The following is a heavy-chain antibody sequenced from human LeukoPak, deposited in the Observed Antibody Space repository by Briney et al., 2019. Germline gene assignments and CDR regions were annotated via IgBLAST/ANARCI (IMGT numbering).Heavy chain of an antibody. CDR2: ISSSSSYI. CDR1: GFTFSSYS. Sequence: GGSLRLSCAASGFTFSSYSMNWVRQAPGKGLEWVSSISSSSSYIYYADSVKGRFTISRDNAKNSLYLQMNSLRAEDTAVYYCARDLKTEGKYQLHPNAFDIWGQGTMVTVSS. J-gene: IGHJ3*02. V-gene: IGHV3-21*01. CDR3: ARDLKTEGKYQLHPNAFDI. D-gene: IGHD2-2*01.